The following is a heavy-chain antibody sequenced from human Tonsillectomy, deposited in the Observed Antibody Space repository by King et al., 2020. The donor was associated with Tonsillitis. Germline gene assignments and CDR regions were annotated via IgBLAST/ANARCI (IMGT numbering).Heavy chain of an antibody. CDR2: ISSSGSTI. Sequence: DVQLVESGGGLVQPGGSLRLSCAASGFTFSSYEMNWVRQAPGKGLEWVSYISSSGSTIYYADSVKGRFTISRDNAKNSLYLQMNSLRAEDTAVYYCARGIDYYDSRGGFQHWGQGTLVTVSS. CDR1: GFTFSSYE. CDR3: ARGIDYYDSRGGFQH. J-gene: IGHJ1*01. V-gene: IGHV3-48*03. D-gene: IGHD3-22*01.